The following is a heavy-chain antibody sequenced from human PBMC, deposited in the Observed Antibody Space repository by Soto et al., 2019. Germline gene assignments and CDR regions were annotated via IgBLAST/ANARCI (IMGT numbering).Heavy chain of an antibody. D-gene: IGHD3-10*01. J-gene: IGHJ4*02. V-gene: IGHV4-59*01. Sequence: PSETLSLTCTVSGGSISSYYWTWIRQPPGKGLEWIGYIFHTGRTNYNPSLKSRVTVSIDTSKNQFSLRLSSVTAADTAVYYCAALDGALDYWGQGTLVTVSS. CDR1: GGSISSYY. CDR2: IFHTGRT. CDR3: AALDGALDY.